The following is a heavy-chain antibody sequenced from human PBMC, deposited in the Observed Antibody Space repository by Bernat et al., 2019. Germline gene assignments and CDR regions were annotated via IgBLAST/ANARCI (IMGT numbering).Heavy chain of an antibody. V-gene: IGHV3-48*02. D-gene: IGHD4-23*01. J-gene: IGHJ4*02. CDR1: GFSCSTYG. CDR3: ARGPPSGGYYFDY. Sequence: EVQLVESGGGLVQPGGSLRLSCAASGFSCSTYGMNWVRQTPGKGLEWVSYISSTGNTVYYADPVKGRFTISRDIAKNSLFLQVSSLRDEDTAVYYCARGPPSGGYYFDYWGQGTLVTVSS. CDR2: ISSTGNTV.